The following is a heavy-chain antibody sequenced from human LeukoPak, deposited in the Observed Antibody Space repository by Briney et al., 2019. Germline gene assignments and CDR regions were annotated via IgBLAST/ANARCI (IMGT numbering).Heavy chain of an antibody. Sequence: PSETLSLTCTVSGGSISSSSYYWGWIRQPPGKGLEWIGSIYYSGSTYYNPSLKSRVTISVDTSKNQFSLKLSSVTAADTAVYYCARVRRGVRLHHYYMDVWGKGTTVTISS. CDR3: ARVRRGVRLHHYYMDV. V-gene: IGHV4-39*07. CDR2: IYYSGST. CDR1: GGSISSSSYY. D-gene: IGHD3-10*01. J-gene: IGHJ6*03.